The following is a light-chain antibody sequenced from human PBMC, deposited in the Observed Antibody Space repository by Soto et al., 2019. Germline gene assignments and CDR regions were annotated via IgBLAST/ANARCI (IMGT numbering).Light chain of an antibody. V-gene: IGKV3-11*01. Sequence: EIVLTQCPATLSLSPGERVTLYCRASHIXXTYLAWYQQKPGQVPRHLIYDISKXATGISARFSGSGAGTDFTLTSNSLEPEDSAVYYCQHSSNWPNTIGHRTRLEIK. CDR2: DIS. CDR3: QHSSNWPNT. J-gene: IGKJ5*01. CDR1: HIXXTY.